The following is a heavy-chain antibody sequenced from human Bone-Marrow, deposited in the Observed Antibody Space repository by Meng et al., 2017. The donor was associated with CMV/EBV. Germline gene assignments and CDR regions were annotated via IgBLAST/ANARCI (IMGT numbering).Heavy chain of an antibody. CDR3: ATPMGVAAAGTYYYYGMDV. CDR2: VSSSSSYI. V-gene: IGHV3-21*01. J-gene: IGHJ6*02. D-gene: IGHD6-13*01. Sequence: GESLKISCAASGFTFSSYSMNWVRQAPGKGLEWVSSVSSSSSYIYYADSVKGRFTISRDNAKNSLYLQMNSLRAEDTAVYYCATPMGVAAAGTYYYYGMDVCGQGTTVTVSS. CDR1: GFTFSSYS.